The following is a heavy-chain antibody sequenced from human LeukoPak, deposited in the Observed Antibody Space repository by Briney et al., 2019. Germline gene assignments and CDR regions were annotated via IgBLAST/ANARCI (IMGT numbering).Heavy chain of an antibody. D-gene: IGHD2-2*01. J-gene: IGHJ5*02. CDR1: GYSINNGYQ. CDR3: ARDPRWLTPDCTSTSCYENYFDP. V-gene: IGHV4-38-2*02. Sequence: PSETLSLTCAVSGYSINNGYQWAWIWQSPGRGLEWIGSIYHNGGAHYNPSLRSRVVISVDTSNNQFSLRLSSVTVADTAVYYCARDPRWLTPDCTSTSCYENYFDPWGRGTLVTVSS. CDR2: IYHNGGA.